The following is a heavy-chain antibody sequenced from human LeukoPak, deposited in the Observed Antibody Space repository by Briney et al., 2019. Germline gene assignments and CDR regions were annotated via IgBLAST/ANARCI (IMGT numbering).Heavy chain of an antibody. J-gene: IGHJ3*02. D-gene: IGHD5-12*01. V-gene: IGHV1-18*01. Sequence: ASVKVSCKASGYTFTSYGISWARQAPGQGLEWMGWISAYNGNTNYAQKLQGRVTMTTDTSTSTAYMELRSLRSDDTAVYYCARVGYSGYQGDAFDIWGQGTMVAVSS. CDR3: ARVGYSGYQGDAFDI. CDR1: GYTFTSYG. CDR2: ISAYNGNT.